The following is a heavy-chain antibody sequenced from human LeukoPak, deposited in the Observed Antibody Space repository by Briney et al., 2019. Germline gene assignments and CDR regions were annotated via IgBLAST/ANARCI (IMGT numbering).Heavy chain of an antibody. D-gene: IGHD3-10*01. J-gene: IGHJ4*02. Sequence: GGSLRLSCAASGFTFSSYAMSWVRQAPGKGLEWVSAISGSGGSTYYADSVKGRFTISRDNSKNTLYLQMNSLRAEDTAVYYCAKQVSGTNFPPYFDYWGQGTLVTVSS. CDR3: AKQVSGTNFPPYFDY. CDR2: ISGSGGST. CDR1: GFTFSSYA. V-gene: IGHV3-23*01.